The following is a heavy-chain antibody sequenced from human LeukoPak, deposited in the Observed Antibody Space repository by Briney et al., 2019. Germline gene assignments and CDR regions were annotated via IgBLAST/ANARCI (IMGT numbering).Heavy chain of an antibody. V-gene: IGHV3-21*01. CDR2: IGSRSDYI. J-gene: IGHJ4*02. Sequence: GGSLRLSCAASGFTFSSYTMSWVRQAPGKGLEWVSCIGSRSDYIYSADSVKGRFTISRDNAKNSLYLQMNSLRAEDTAVYYCAREGRLEESGDYWGQGTLVTVSS. CDR3: AREGRLEESGDY. D-gene: IGHD3-10*01. CDR1: GFTFSSYT.